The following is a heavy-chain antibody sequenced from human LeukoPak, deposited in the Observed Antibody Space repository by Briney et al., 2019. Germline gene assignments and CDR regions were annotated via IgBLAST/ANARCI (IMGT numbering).Heavy chain of an antibody. D-gene: IGHD3-3*01. CDR2: INFSSDDSGDNT. V-gene: IGHV3-23*01. CDR3: VATFTVFGVISTIE. Sequence: AGGSLRLSCAAFGFPFKIYTMNWVRQAPGKGLEWVSGINFSSDDSGDNTYYADSVRGRFSISRDNSQNTVFLQMNSLRVEDAAAYYCVATFTVFGVISTIEWGQGTLVTVSS. J-gene: IGHJ4*02. CDR1: GFPFKIYT.